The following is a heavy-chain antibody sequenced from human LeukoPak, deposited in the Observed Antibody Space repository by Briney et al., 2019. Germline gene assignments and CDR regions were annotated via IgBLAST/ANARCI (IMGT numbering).Heavy chain of an antibody. CDR3: ARRVGYSRGWSSFDI. Sequence: GESLKISCKGSGYSFTSYWIGWVRQIPGKGLEWMGIIYPGDSDTRNSPSFQGQVSISADKSIRTAYLQWSSLKASDTAMYYCARRVGYSRGWSSFDIWGQGTRVSVSS. J-gene: IGHJ3*02. V-gene: IGHV5-51*01. CDR2: IYPGDSDT. D-gene: IGHD6-25*01. CDR1: GYSFTSYW.